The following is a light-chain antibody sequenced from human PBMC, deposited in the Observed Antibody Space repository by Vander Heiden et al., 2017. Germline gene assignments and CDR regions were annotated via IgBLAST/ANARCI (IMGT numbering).Light chain of an antibody. J-gene: IGKJ2*01. CDR2: KVS. V-gene: IGKV2-30*01. CDR3: MQGTHWPPYT. CDR1: PSLVYSDGNTC. Sequence: DVVMTQSPLSLPVALGQPAPLPCRSSPSLVYSDGNTCLNWCQQRPGQSPRRLMYKVSNRDSGVPDRFSGSGSGSDFTLKISRVEAEDVGVYYCMQGTHWPPYTFGQGTKLQIK.